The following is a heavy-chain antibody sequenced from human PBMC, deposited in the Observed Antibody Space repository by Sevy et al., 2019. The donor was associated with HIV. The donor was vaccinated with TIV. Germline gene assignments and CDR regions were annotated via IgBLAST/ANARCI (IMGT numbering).Heavy chain of an antibody. V-gene: IGHV3-30-3*01. Sequence: GGSLRLSCAASGFTFSSYAMHWVRQAPGKGLEWVAVISYDGSNKYYADSVKGRFTISRDNSKNTRYLQMNSLRAEDTAVYYCAREGRGYQGFSSAYNWFDPWGQGTLVTVSS. D-gene: IGHD5-12*01. CDR2: ISYDGSNK. J-gene: IGHJ5*02. CDR1: GFTFSSYA. CDR3: AREGRGYQGFSSAYNWFDP.